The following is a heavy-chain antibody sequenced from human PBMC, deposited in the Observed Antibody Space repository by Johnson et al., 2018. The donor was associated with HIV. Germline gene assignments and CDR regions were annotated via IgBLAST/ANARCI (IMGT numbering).Heavy chain of an antibody. Sequence: VQLVESGGGLVQPGGSLRLSCAASGFTVSSYYMSWVRQAPGKGLEWVANINEDGSEIYYVDSVKGRFTISRDNAKKSLYLQMNSLRAEDTAVYYCANEPHLDAFDIWGQGTMVTVSS. CDR1: GFTVSSYY. V-gene: IGHV3-7*03. J-gene: IGHJ3*02. CDR3: ANEPHLDAFDI. D-gene: IGHD1-14*01. CDR2: INEDGSEI.